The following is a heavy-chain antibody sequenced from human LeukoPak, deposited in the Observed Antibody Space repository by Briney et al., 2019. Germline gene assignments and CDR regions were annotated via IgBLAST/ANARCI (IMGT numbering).Heavy chain of an antibody. CDR3: ARIVYCSSTSCPSPIY. CDR1: GFTSSSYS. Sequence: PGGSLRLSCAASGFTSSSYSMNWVRQAPGKGLEWVSYISSSSSTIYYADSVKGRFTISRDNAKNSLYLQMDSLRAEDTAVYYCARIVYCSSTSCPSPIYWGQGTLVTVSS. J-gene: IGHJ4*02. CDR2: ISSSSSTI. D-gene: IGHD2-2*01. V-gene: IGHV3-48*04.